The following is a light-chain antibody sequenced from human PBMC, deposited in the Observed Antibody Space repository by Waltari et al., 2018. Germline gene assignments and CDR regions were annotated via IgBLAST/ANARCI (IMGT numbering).Light chain of an antibody. CDR1: SSNIGNNY. V-gene: IGLV1-51*02. J-gene: IGLJ7*01. Sequence: QSVLTQPPSVSAAPGQRVTISCSGGSSNIGNNYVSWYRQFPGTAPKLLIYENGGRPSGFPGRFSGSKSGPSATLDITGLQAGDEADYYCGTWDSSLSGAVFGGGTHLTVL. CDR2: ENG. CDR3: GTWDSSLSGAV.